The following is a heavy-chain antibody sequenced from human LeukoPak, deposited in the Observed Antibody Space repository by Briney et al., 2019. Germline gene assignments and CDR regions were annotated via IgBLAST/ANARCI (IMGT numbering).Heavy chain of an antibody. D-gene: IGHD3-10*01. CDR1: GFTIGSYV. J-gene: IGHJ3*02. Sequence: GGSLRLSCAASGFTIGSYVMSWVRQALGKGLEWVSAITGSGSRTYYADSVEGRFTISRDNSKKTLYLQMNSLRAEDTALYYCASPKTPGGDAFDIWGQGTMVTVSS. CDR2: ITGSGSRT. V-gene: IGHV3-23*01. CDR3: ASPKTPGGDAFDI.